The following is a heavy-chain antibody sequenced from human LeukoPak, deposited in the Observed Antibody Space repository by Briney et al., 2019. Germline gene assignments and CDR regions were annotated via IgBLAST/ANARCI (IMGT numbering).Heavy chain of an antibody. D-gene: IGHD5-18*01. CDR1: GGSISSGSYY. Sequence: SETLSLTCTVSGGSISSGSYYWSWIRQPAGKGLEWIGRIYTSGSTNYNPSLKSRVTISVDTSKNQFSLKLSSVTAADTAVYYCARLHVDTTIRDFDWGQGTLVTVSS. CDR2: IYTSGST. CDR3: ARLHVDTTIRDFD. J-gene: IGHJ4*02. V-gene: IGHV4-61*02.